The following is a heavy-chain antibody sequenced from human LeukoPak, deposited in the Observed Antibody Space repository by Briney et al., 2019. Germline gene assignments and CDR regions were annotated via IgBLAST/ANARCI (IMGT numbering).Heavy chain of an antibody. V-gene: IGHV3-23*01. CDR2: ISGSGGTT. CDR1: GFTFSNYG. Sequence: GGTLRLSCAASGFTFSNYGMSWVRQAPGKGLEWVSGISGSGGTTYYADSVKGRFTISRDNSKNTLYLQMNSLRVEDTAVYYCALAAAASSFDYWGQGTLLTVSS. CDR3: ALAAAASSFDY. D-gene: IGHD2-15*01. J-gene: IGHJ4*02.